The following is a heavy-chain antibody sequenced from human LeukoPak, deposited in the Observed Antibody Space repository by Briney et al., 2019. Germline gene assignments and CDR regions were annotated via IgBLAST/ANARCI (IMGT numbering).Heavy chain of an antibody. Sequence: GGSLRLSCAASGFTVSSNYMSWVRQAPGKGLEWVSVIYSGGSTYYADSVKGRFTISRDNSKNTLYLQMNSLRAEDTAVYYCAKEGEQWLGDGRLDYWGQGTLVTVSS. CDR1: GFTVSSNY. J-gene: IGHJ4*02. CDR3: AKEGEQWLGDGRLDY. CDR2: IYSGGST. V-gene: IGHV3-53*01. D-gene: IGHD6-19*01.